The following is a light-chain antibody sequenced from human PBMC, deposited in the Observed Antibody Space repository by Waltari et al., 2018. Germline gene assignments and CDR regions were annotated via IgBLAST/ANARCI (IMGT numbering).Light chain of an antibody. CDR2: VNRYGSH. V-gene: IGLV4-69*01. Sequence: LVLTQSPSASASLGSSVKLTCTLSSGYRSNVLACHQKQPGKGPRYLMKVNRYGSHRKGDDIPDRFSASKSGTECYLTISSRQAEDEADYYCQTGGHGTWVFGGGTKLTVL. CDR1: SGYRSNV. CDR3: QTGGHGTWV. J-gene: IGLJ3*02.